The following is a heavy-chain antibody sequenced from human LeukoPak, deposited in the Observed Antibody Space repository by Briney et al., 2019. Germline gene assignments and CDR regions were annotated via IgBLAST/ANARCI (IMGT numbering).Heavy chain of an antibody. V-gene: IGHV3-30*18. D-gene: IGHD2-15*01. CDR2: ISYDGSNK. CDR3: AKDRSCSGGSCYERDYYYYGMDV. J-gene: IGHJ6*02. CDR1: GFTFSSYG. Sequence: PGGSLRLSCAASGFTFSSYGMHWVRQAPGKGLEWVAVISYDGSNKYYADSVKGRFTISRDNSKNTLYLQMNSLRAEDTAVYYCAKDRSCSGGSCYERDYYYYGMDVWGQGTTVTVSS.